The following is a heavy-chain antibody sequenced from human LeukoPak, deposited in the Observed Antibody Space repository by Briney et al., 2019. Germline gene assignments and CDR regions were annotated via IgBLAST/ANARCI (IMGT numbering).Heavy chain of an antibody. Sequence: PSGTLSLTCAVSGGSISSSNWWSWVRQPPGKGLEWLGEIYHSGSTNYNPSLKSRVTISVDKSKNQFSLKLSSVTAADTAVYYCARLKYSSSWPRTLGGYFDYWGQGTLVTVSS. CDR2: IYHSGST. D-gene: IGHD6-13*01. CDR3: ARLKYSSSWPRTLGGYFDY. J-gene: IGHJ4*02. CDR1: GGSISSSNW. V-gene: IGHV4-4*02.